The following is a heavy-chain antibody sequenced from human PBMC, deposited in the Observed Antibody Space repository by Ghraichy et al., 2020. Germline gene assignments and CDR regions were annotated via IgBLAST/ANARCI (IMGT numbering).Heavy chain of an antibody. J-gene: IGHJ5*02. V-gene: IGHV3-7*01. CDR2: IKQDGSEK. D-gene: IGHD6-6*01. CDR3: ARAYTSSSGRTGKFDP. CDR1: GFTFSGYW. Sequence: GGSLRLSCAASGFTFSGYWMSWVRQAPGKGLEWVANIKQDGSEKYYVDSLKGRFTISRDNAKNSLYLQMNSLIAEDTAVYYCARAYTSSSGRTGKFDPWGQGTLVTVSS.